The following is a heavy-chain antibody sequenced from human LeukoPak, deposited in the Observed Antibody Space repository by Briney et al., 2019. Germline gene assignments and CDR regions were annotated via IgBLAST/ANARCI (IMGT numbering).Heavy chain of an antibody. J-gene: IGHJ3*02. D-gene: IGHD2-15*01. Sequence: ASVKVSCKASGGTFSSDAISWVRQAPGQALERMGGIIPTFGTANYAQKFQGRVTITTDESTSLAYIELCSLRSEVYTVFYVSREVVEKAFDIWAQGTIVIVPS. CDR3: SREVVEKAFDI. V-gene: IGHV1-69*05. CDR2: IIPTFGTA. CDR1: GGTFSSDA.